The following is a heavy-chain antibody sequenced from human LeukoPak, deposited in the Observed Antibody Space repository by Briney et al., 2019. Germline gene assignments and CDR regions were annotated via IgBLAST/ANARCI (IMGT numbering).Heavy chain of an antibody. V-gene: IGHV4-61*01. CDR2: IYYSGST. Sequence: SETLSLTCTVSGGSVSSGSYYWSWIRQPPGKGLEWIGYIYYSGSTNYNPSLKSRVTISVDTSKNQFSLKLSSVTAADTAVYYCARGDLPLYYYYGMDVWGQGTTVTVSS. J-gene: IGHJ6*02. CDR1: GGSVSSGSYY. D-gene: IGHD2-21*02. CDR3: ARGDLPLYYYYGMDV.